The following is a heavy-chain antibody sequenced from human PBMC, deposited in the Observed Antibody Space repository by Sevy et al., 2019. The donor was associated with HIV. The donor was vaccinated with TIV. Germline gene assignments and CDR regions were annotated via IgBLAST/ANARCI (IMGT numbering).Heavy chain of an antibody. J-gene: IGHJ4*02. D-gene: IGHD3-9*01. CDR2: VYHSGST. CDR3: ARDLGLGIQFDY. CDR1: GYSFGSIYY. Sequence: SETLSLICTVSGYSFGSIYYWGWIRQPPGKGLEWIGSVYHSGSTYYNPSPMSRVTISVDTSKNRFSLKVTSVTAADTAVYYCARDLGLGIQFDYWGQGTLVTVSS. V-gene: IGHV4-38-2*02.